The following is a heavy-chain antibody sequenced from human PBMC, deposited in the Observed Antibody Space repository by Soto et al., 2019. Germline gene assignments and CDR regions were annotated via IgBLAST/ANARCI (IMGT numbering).Heavy chain of an antibody. CDR3: AGFEASDY. CDR1: GFTLSNYW. CDR2: INPSGSAK. V-gene: IGHV3-7*01. Sequence: EVQLVNSGGGLVQPGGSLRLSCAVSGFTLSNYWMTWARQAPGKGLEWVANINPSGSAKHYVDSVKGRFTISRDSAKNSLSLEMNSLRAYDTAVYFCAGFEASDYWGQGTLVTVSS. J-gene: IGHJ4*02.